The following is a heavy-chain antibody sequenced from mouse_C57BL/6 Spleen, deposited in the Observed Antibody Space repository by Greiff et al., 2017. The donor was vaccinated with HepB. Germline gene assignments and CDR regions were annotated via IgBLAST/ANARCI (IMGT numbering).Heavy chain of an antibody. D-gene: IGHD1-1*02. CDR2: INPNNGGT. CDR3: ARRTRWAWFAY. CDR1: GYTFTDYN. V-gene: IGHV1-18*01. Sequence: EVQLQQSGPELVKPGASVKIPCKASGYTFTDYNMDWVKQSHGKSLEWIGEINPNNGGTSYNQKFKGKATLTVDKSSSTAYMELRSLTSEDTAVYYCARRTRWAWFAYWGQGTLVTVSA. J-gene: IGHJ3*01.